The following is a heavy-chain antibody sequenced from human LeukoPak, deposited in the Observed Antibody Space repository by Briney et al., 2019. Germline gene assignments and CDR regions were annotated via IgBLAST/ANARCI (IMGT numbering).Heavy chain of an antibody. CDR1: GGSISSGGYY. D-gene: IGHD3-10*01. J-gene: IGHJ4*02. CDR3: ARDKPVWFRDPNQGSFFDY. Sequence: SQTLSLTCTVSGGSISSGGYYWSWIRQPPGKGLEWIGYIYHSGSTYYNPSLKSRVTISVDRSKNQFSLKLSSVTAADTAVYYCARDKPVWFRDPNQGSFFDYWGQGTLVTVSS. CDR2: IYHSGST. V-gene: IGHV4-30-2*01.